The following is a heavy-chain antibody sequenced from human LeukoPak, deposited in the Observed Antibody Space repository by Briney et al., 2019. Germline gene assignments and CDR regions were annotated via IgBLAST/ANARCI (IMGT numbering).Heavy chain of an antibody. V-gene: IGHV3-53*01. CDR1: GFTVSSNY. CDR2: IYSGGST. J-gene: IGHJ4*02. CDR3: ARDYEGSYFDY. Sequence: GRSLRLSCAASGFTVSSNYMSWVRQAPGKGLEWVSVIYSGGSTYYADSVKGRFTISRDNSKNTLYLQMNSLRAEDTAVYYCARDYEGSYFDYWGQGTLVTVSS. D-gene: IGHD3-10*01.